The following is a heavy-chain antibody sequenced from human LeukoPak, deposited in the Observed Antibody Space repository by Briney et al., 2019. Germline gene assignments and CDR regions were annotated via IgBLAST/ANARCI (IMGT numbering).Heavy chain of an antibody. CDR1: GFTFRNYV. Sequence: GGSLRLSCAASGFTFRNYVIHWVRQAPGKGLEWVAVTSSDLNVKLYADSVKGRFTISRDNSRSTLYLQMNSLRAEDTAVYYCTRDQGDYWGQGTLVTVSS. J-gene: IGHJ4*02. V-gene: IGHV3-30-3*01. CDR2: TSSDLNVK. CDR3: TRDQGDY.